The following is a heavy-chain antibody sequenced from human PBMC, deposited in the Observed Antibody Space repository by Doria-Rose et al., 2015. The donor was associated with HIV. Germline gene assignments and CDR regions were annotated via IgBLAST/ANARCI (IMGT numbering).Heavy chain of an antibody. Sequence: QITLKESGPVLVKPTETLTLTCTVSGVSLSSPGMGVSWIRQPPGKALEWLANIVSDDERSYKTSLKSRLTISRGTSKSQVVLTMTDMDPVDTATYYCARIKSSRWYHKYYFDFWGQGTLVTVSA. CDR1: GVSLSSPGMG. J-gene: IGHJ4*02. D-gene: IGHD6-13*01. CDR3: ARIKSSRWYHKYYFDF. V-gene: IGHV2-26*01. CDR2: IVSDDER.